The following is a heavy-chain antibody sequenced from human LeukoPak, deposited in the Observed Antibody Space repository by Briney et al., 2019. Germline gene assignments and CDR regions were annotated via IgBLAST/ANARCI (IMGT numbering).Heavy chain of an antibody. V-gene: IGHV3-23*01. CDR3: AKTLGETATHPAY. CDR1: VFTFNIYA. D-gene: IGHD5-24*01. Sequence: GGSLRLSCAASVFTFNIYAMAWVRQAPGKGLECVSAIYGRGPDTYYADSVKGRFTISRDNSKNTLYLEMNRLRAEDTAVYYCAKTLGETATHPAYWGQGSLVTVSS. J-gene: IGHJ4*02. CDR2: IYGRGPDT.